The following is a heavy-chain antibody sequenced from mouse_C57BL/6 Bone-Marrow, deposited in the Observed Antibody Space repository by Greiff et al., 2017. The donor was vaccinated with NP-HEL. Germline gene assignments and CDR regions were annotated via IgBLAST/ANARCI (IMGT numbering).Heavy chain of an antibody. D-gene: IGHD2-2*01. CDR1: GFTFSSYG. V-gene: IGHV5-6*01. Sequence: EVKLMESGGDLVKPGGSLKLSCAASGFTFSSYGMSWVRQTPDKRLEWVATISSGGSYTYYPYSVKGRFTISRDNAKNTLYLQMSSLKSEDTAMYYCESPLWLRRAMDYWGQGTSVTVSS. CDR2: ISSGGSYT. CDR3: ESPLWLRRAMDY. J-gene: IGHJ4*01.